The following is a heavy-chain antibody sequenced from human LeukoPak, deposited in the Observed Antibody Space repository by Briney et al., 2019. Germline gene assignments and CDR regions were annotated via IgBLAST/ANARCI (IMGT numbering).Heavy chain of an antibody. Sequence: GGSLRLSCVAAGFTFSSYAMHWVRQAPGKGLEWVALISYDGSNKYYADSVKGRFTISRDNSKNTLYLQMNSLRAEDTAVYYCARGGVYSSGSYYLYYFDYWGQGTLVTVSS. CDR1: GFTFSSYA. CDR3: ARGGVYSSGSYYLYYFDY. CDR2: ISYDGSNK. J-gene: IGHJ4*02. V-gene: IGHV3-30-3*01. D-gene: IGHD6-19*01.